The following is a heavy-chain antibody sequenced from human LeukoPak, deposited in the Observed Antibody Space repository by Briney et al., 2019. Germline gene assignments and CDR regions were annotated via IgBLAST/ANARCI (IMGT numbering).Heavy chain of an antibody. CDR1: GYTFTSYD. D-gene: IGHD2-2*01. J-gene: IGHJ3*02. V-gene: IGHV1-8*01. CDR2: MNPNSGNT. CDR3: AKTSRGYCSSTSCQPAFDI. Sequence: ASVKVSCKASGYTFTSYDINWVRQATGQGLEWMGWMNPNSGNTGYAQKFQGSVTMTRNTSISTAYMELSSLRSEDTAVYYCAKTSRGYCSSTSCQPAFDIWGQGTMVTVSS.